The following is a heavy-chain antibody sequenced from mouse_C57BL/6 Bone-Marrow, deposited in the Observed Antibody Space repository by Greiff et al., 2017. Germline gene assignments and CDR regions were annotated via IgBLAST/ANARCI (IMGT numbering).Heavy chain of an antibody. Sequence: VKLMESGAELVRPGTSVKVSCKASGYAFTNYLLEWVKQRPGQGLEWIGVINPGSGGTNYNEKFKGKATLTADKSSSTAYMQLSSLTSEDSAVYFCAAKLGRLDYWGEGTTLTVSS. V-gene: IGHV1-54*01. CDR2: INPGSGGT. CDR1: GYAFTNYL. D-gene: IGHD4-1*01. CDR3: AAKLGRLDY. J-gene: IGHJ2*01.